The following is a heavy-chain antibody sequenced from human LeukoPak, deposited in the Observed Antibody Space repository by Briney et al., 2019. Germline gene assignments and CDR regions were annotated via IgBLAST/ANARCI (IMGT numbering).Heavy chain of an antibody. CDR1: GFTFSSYW. CDR3: ARDDSSSWFKPSYYFDY. D-gene: IGHD6-13*01. V-gene: IGHV3-7*01. J-gene: IGHJ4*02. CDR2: KKQDGSER. Sequence: GGSLRLSCAASGFTFSSYWMSWVRQAPGKGLEWVANKKQDGSERYYVDSVKGRFTISRDNARNSLYLQMNSLRAEDTAVYYCARDDSSSWFKPSYYFDYWGQGTLVTVSS.